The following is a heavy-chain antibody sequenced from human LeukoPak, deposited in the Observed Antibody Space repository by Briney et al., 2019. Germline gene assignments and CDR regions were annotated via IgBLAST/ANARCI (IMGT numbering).Heavy chain of an antibody. Sequence: GGSLRLSCAASGFTFSSYGMHWVRQAPGKGLEWVAVKSYDGSNKYYADSVKGRFTISRDNSKNTLYLQMNSLRAEDTAVYYCASEYSSSWYRAVYFDYWGQGTLVTVSS. CDR2: KSYDGSNK. V-gene: IGHV3-30*03. D-gene: IGHD6-13*01. CDR3: ASEYSSSWYRAVYFDY. J-gene: IGHJ4*02. CDR1: GFTFSSYG.